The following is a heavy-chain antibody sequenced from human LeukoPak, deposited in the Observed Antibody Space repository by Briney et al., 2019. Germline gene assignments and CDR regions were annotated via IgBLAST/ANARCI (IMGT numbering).Heavy chain of an antibody. CDR1: GFTFRSYW. CDR3: TREVSGSLYFDY. CDR2: INIDGSSG. D-gene: IGHD1-26*01. J-gene: IGHJ4*02. Sequence: SGGSLRLSCAASGFTFRSYWMHWVRQAPGKGLVWVSRINIDGSSGSYADSVEGRFTISRDKAKNTLYLQMNSLRAEDTAVYYCTREVSGSLYFDYWGQGTLVTVSS. V-gene: IGHV3-74*01.